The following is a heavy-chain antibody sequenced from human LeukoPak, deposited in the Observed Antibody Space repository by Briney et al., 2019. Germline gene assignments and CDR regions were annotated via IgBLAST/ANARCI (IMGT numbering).Heavy chain of an antibody. D-gene: IGHD1-1*01. V-gene: IGHV1-2*02. CDR2: INPNSGGT. CDR3: AREGGTAGLDY. Sequence: ASVKVSCKASGYTFTGYYLHWVRQAPGQGLEWMGWINPNSGGTNYALKFQGRVTMTRDTSISTAYMELTRVRSDDTAVFYCAREGGTAGLDYWGQGTLVTVSS. J-gene: IGHJ4*02. CDR1: GYTFTGYY.